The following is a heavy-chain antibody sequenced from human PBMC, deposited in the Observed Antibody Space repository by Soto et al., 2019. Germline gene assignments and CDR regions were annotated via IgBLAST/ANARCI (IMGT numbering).Heavy chain of an antibody. D-gene: IGHD3-22*01. J-gene: IGHJ4*02. CDR3: ARVRTYYDSSGSLDY. CDR2: INPNSGDT. V-gene: IGHV1-2*02. CDR1: GYTFTGYF. Sequence: VASVKVSCKASGYTFTGYFMHWVRQAPGQGLGWMGWINPNSGDTNYAQKFQGRVTMTRDMSISTAYMELRRLTSDDTAIYYCARVRTYYDSSGSLDYWGQGTLVTVSS.